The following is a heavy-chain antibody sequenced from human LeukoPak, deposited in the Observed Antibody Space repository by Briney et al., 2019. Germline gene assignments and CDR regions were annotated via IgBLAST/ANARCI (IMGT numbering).Heavy chain of an antibody. J-gene: IGHJ1*01. D-gene: IGHD6-13*01. CDR2: IYHGGSP. Sequence: SETLSLTCTVSGYSISSGYYWGWIRQPPGKGLEWIGSIYHGGSPYYKPSLRSRATISADTSKNQFSLKLSSVTAADTAVYYCARDLSSSWYSTAEYFQHWGQGTLVTVSS. CDR1: GYSISSGYY. CDR3: ARDLSSSWYSTAEYFQH. V-gene: IGHV4-38-2*02.